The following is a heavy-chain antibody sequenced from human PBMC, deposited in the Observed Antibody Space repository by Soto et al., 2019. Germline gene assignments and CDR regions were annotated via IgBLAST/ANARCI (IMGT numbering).Heavy chain of an antibody. Sequence: SETLSLTCTVSGGSISSYYWSWIRQPPGKGLEWIGYIYYSGSTNYNPSLKSRVTISVDTSKNQFSLKLGSVTAADTAVYYCARDRVHSGWLDYWGQGTLVTVSS. V-gene: IGHV4-59*01. CDR3: ARDRVHSGWLDY. J-gene: IGHJ4*02. D-gene: IGHD6-19*01. CDR2: IYYSGST. CDR1: GGSISSYY.